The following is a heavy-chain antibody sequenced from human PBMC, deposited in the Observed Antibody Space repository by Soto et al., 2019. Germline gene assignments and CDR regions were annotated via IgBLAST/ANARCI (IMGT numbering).Heavy chain of an antibody. Sequence: ASVKVSCKASGGTFSSYAISWVRQAPGQGLEWMGGIIPIFGTANYAQKFQGRVTITADESTSTAYMKLSSLRSEDTAVYYCAREGRTDGYGMDVWGQGTTVTVSS. CDR1: GGTFSSYA. CDR3: AREGRTDGYGMDV. V-gene: IGHV1-69*13. J-gene: IGHJ6*02. D-gene: IGHD2-2*01. CDR2: IIPIFGTA.